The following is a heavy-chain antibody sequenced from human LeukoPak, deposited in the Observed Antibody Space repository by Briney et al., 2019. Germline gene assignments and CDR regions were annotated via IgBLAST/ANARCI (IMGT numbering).Heavy chain of an antibody. J-gene: IGHJ5*02. V-gene: IGHV4-39*07. CDR2: IHSSGGA. D-gene: IGHD3-22*01. CDR3: AREGYYDSSGYYDRWFDP. CDR1: ADSVSASGHY. Sequence: SETLSLTCSVSADSVSASGHYWGWIRQPPGKGLEWIGTIHSSGGAYYNPSLKGRVSISVDTSKNQFSLKLSSVTAADTAVYYCAREGYYDSSGYYDRWFDPWGQGTLVTVSS.